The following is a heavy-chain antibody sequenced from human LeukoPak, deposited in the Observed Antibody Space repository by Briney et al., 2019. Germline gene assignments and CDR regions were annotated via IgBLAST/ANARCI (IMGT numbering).Heavy chain of an antibody. CDR1: GGSISSGDSY. J-gene: IGHJ4*02. V-gene: IGHV4-30-4*01. D-gene: IGHD2-15*01. CDR2: IYYSGST. Sequence: SETLSLTCTVSGGSISSGDSYWSWIRQPPGKGLEWIGYIYYSGSTYYNPSLKSRVTISVDTSKNQFSLKLSSVTAADTAVYYCAREGYCSGGSCYSGIDYWGQGTLVTVSS. CDR3: AREGYCSGGSCYSGIDY.